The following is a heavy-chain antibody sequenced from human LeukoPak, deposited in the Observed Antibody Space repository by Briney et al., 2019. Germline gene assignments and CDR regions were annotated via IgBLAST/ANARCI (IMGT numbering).Heavy chain of an antibody. CDR3: AKGGGWYDTPFDY. Sequence: GGSLRLSCAASGFTFSSYAMSWVRQAPGKGLEWVSAISGSGGSTHYADSVKGRFTISRDNSKNTLYLQMNSLRAEDTAVYYCAKGGGWYDTPFDYWGQGTLVTVSS. D-gene: IGHD6-19*01. CDR2: ISGSGGST. CDR1: GFTFSSYA. J-gene: IGHJ4*02. V-gene: IGHV3-23*01.